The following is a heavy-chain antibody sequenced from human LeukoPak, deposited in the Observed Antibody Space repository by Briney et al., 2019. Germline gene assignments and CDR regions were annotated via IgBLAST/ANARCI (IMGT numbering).Heavy chain of an antibody. D-gene: IGHD2-15*01. CDR3: ARDPVNCSGGSCYSDAFDI. J-gene: IGHJ3*02. V-gene: IGHV3-48*03. CDR2: ISSSGSTI. CDR1: GFTFSSYE. Sequence: PGGSLRLSCAASGFTFSSYEMNWVRQAPGKGLEWVSYISSSGSTIYYADSVKGRFTISRDNAKNSPYLQMNSLRAEDTAVYYCARDPVNCSGGSCYSDAFDIWGQGTMVTVSS.